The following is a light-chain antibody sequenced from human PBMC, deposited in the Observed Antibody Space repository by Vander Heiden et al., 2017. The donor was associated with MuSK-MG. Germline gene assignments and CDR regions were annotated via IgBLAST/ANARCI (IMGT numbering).Light chain of an antibody. Sequence: DIQMTQSPSSLSASVGDRVTLTCRASQGISNSLAWYQLKPGKAPKLLVSAAFRLQSEVPSRFSGSGSGTDFTLTISSLQPEDFATYHCQQYYSTPRTFGQGTKLXIK. J-gene: IGKJ2*01. CDR1: QGISNS. CDR3: QQYYSTPRT. V-gene: IGKV1-NL1*01. CDR2: AAF.